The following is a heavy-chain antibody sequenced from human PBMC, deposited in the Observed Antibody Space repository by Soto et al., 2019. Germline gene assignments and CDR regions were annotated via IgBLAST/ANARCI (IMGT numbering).Heavy chain of an antibody. V-gene: IGHV4-61*01. J-gene: IGHJ4*02. Sequence: SETLSLTCTVSGGSVSSGSYYWSWIRQPPGKGLEWNGYIYYIGSTNYNPSLKIRVTISVDTSKNQFSLKLSFVTAADTAVYYCARFDILTGYRDYWGQGTLVTVSS. CDR3: ARFDILTGYRDY. D-gene: IGHD3-9*01. CDR1: GGSVSSGSYY. CDR2: IYYIGST.